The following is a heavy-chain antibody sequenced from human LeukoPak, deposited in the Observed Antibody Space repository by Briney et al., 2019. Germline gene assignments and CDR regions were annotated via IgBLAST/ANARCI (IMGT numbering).Heavy chain of an antibody. Sequence: GGSLRLSCAASGFTFNSSVMYWVRQAPGKGLEWVAIIGEDGNDRFYADSVKGRFTISKDNSENTLFLQMNSLRGDDTAVYYCARDRLQDAMDVWGQGTTVTVSS. CDR1: GFTFNSSV. D-gene: IGHD4-11*01. J-gene: IGHJ6*02. CDR2: IGEDGNDR. CDR3: ARDRLQDAMDV. V-gene: IGHV3-30-3*01.